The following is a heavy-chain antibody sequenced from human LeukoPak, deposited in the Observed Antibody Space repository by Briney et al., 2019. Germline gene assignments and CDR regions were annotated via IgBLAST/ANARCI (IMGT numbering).Heavy chain of an antibody. CDR1: GSTFSGHL. J-gene: IGHJ4*02. V-gene: IGHV3-30*01. Sequence: GRSLRLSCAASGSTFSGHLLHWVRQAPGKGLEWVGGTAYDGAEKYYADSVRGRFAISRDNSKSTVYLEMNSLRPEDAAVYYCAREGDRHFTFDYWGRGTLVTVSS. CDR3: AREGDRHFTFDY. CDR2: TAYDGAEK. D-gene: IGHD2/OR15-2a*01.